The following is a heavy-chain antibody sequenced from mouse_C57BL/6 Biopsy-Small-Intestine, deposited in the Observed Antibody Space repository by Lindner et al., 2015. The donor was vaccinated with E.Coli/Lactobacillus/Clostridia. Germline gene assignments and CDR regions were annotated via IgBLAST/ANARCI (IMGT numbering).Heavy chain of an antibody. Sequence: VQLQESGAELVRPGTSVKVSCKAPGYAFTNYLIEWVKQRPGQDLEWIGLINPGTGGTHYNENFKGRATLTADKSSSTAYMQLSSLTSEDSAVYFCARGAGSFDYWGQGTTLTVSS. D-gene: IGHD3-3*01. CDR3: ARGAGSFDY. J-gene: IGHJ2*01. CDR2: INPGTGGT. V-gene: IGHV1-54*01. CDR1: GYAFTNYL.